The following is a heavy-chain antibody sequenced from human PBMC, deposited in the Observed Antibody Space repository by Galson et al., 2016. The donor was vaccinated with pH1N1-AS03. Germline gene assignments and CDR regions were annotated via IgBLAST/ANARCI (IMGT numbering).Heavy chain of an antibody. V-gene: IGHV3-9*01. CDR2: ISWNSRKL. CDR1: GFTFEDHA. D-gene: IGHD3-10*01. J-gene: IGHJ3*01. Sequence: SLRLSCAASGFTFEDHAMHWVRQIPGRGLEWVSHISWNSRKLGYAASVNGRFTISRDNAKNSVYLQMNRLRLEDTALYYCARDRLWSGDNEPFDLWGQGTVVTVS. CDR3: ARDRLWSGDNEPFDL.